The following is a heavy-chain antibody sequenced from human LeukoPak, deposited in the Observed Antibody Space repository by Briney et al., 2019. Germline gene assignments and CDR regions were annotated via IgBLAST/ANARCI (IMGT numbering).Heavy chain of an antibody. CDR2: INPNSGAT. Sequence: ALVKVSCKASAYTFIDYYMHWVRQAPGQGLEWMGWINPNSGATNYAQKFQGRVTMTRDTSISTAYMELSSLRSDDTAVYYCARWGEGFDPWGQGTLVSVSS. CDR1: AYTFIDYY. V-gene: IGHV1-2*02. J-gene: IGHJ5*02. CDR3: ARWGEGFDP. D-gene: IGHD3-16*01.